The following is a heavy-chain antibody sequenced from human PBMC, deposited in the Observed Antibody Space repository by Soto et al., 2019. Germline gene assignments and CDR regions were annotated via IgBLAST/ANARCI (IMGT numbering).Heavy chain of an antibody. V-gene: IGHV1-18*01. Sequence: QVQLVQSGGEVKKPGASVKVSCKTSGYSFTTYGISWVRQAPGQGLEWMGWISAYNGNTNYAQKLQGRVTMTTDTSTRTAYIELRSLRSDDTAVYYCAREGPAPYYYYGMDVWGQGSTVTVSS. CDR3: AREGPAPYYYYGMDV. J-gene: IGHJ6*02. CDR2: ISAYNGNT. CDR1: GYSFTTYG.